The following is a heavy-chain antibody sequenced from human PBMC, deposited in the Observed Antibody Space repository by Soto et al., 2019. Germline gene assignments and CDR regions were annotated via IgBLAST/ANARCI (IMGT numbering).Heavy chain of an antibody. J-gene: IGHJ4*02. D-gene: IGHD6-19*01. CDR1: GGSMISYY. CDR3: AKGGRQWLVTSDFNY. CDR2: IYYAGST. Sequence: PSETLSLTCTVSGGSMISYYWSWIRQPPGRGLEWIGFIYYAGSTKYNPSVKGRFTISRDSSKNTVSLEMTSLRAEDTAVYYCAKGGRQWLVTSDFNYWGQGALVTVSS. V-gene: IGHV4-59*01.